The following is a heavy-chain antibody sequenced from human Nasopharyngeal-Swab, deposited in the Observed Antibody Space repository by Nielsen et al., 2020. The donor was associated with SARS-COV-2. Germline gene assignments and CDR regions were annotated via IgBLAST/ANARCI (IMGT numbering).Heavy chain of an antibody. CDR2: INPNSGGT. CDR1: SYTFTSYG. Sequence: ASVKVSCKASSYTFTSYGITWVRQAPGQGLEWMGWINPNSGGTNYAQKFQGWVTMTRDTSISTAYMELSRLRSDDTAVYYCARDFIAAAGRGLGFDYWGQGTLVTVSS. J-gene: IGHJ4*02. V-gene: IGHV1-2*04. D-gene: IGHD6-13*01. CDR3: ARDFIAAAGRGLGFDY.